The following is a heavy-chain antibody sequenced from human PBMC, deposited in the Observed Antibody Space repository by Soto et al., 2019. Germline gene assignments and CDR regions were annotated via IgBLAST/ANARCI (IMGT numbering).Heavy chain of an antibody. J-gene: IGHJ4*02. CDR3: AGSGYYPNYFDY. CDR1: GGSISSGDYS. Sequence: QLQLQESGSGLVKPSQTLSLTCAVSGGSISSGDYSWSWIRQPPGKGLEWIGYIYHSGSTYYNPSLKSRATISVDRSKNQFSLKLSSATAADTAVYYFAGSGYYPNYFDYWGQGTLVTVSS. CDR2: IYHSGST. V-gene: IGHV4-30-2*01. D-gene: IGHD3-22*01.